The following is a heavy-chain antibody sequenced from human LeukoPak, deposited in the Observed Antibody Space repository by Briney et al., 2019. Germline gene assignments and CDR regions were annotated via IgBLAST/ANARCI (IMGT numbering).Heavy chain of an antibody. CDR3: ARRVGNSSIAARKEYYFDY. CDR1: EFTFSSYG. V-gene: IGHV3-30*02. D-gene: IGHD6-6*01. CDR2: IRYDGSNK. Sequence: PGGSLRLSCAASEFTFSSYGMHWVRQAPGKGLEWVASIRYDGSNKYYADSVKGRFTISRDNSKHTLYLQMNSLRAEDTAVYYCARRVGNSSIAARKEYYFDYWGQGTLVTVSS. J-gene: IGHJ4*02.